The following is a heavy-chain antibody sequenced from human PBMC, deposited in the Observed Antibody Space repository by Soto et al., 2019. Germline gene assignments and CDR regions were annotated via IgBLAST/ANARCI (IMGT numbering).Heavy chain of an antibody. CDR2: TYYRSKWYN. CDR1: GDSVSRSSAA. CDR3: ARDEDLTGYQYYFDS. J-gene: IGHJ4*02. Sequence: SQTLSLTCAISGDSVSRSSAAWNWIRQSPSRGLEWLGRTYYRSKWYNDFAVPVKSRITISPDTSKNQFSLQLDSVTPEDTAVYFCARDEDLTGYQYYFDSWGQGSLVTVSS. D-gene: IGHD3-9*01. V-gene: IGHV6-1*01.